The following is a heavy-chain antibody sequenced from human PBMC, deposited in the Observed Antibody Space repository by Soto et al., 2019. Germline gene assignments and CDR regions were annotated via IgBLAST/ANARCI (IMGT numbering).Heavy chain of an antibody. CDR3: AKGDNLGPKTGYAFDP. Sequence: SQTLSLTCAISGDSVSSKTASWNWIRQSPSRAVERPGRTYFRSKWYNDYAVSVKSRIIINPDTSNNQFSLQLNSVTPEDTAVYFCAKGDNLGPKTGYAFDPWGQGIMVTVSS. CDR1: GDSVSSKTAS. J-gene: IGHJ5*02. CDR2: TYFRSKWYN. V-gene: IGHV6-1*01. D-gene: IGHD5-12*01.